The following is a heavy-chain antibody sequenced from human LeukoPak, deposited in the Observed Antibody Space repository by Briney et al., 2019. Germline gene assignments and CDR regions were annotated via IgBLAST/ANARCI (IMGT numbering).Heavy chain of an antibody. CDR2: ISSGGSTI. V-gene: IGHV3-48*02. CDR1: GFTFSSYS. D-gene: IGHD1-14*01. J-gene: IGHJ4*02. Sequence: GGSLRLSCAASGFTFSSYSMNWVRQAPGKGLEWVSYISSGGSTIYYADSVRGRFTISRDTAKNSLYLEMNSLRDEDTAMYYCVRADQEASEPAFDYWGQGTLVTVSS. CDR3: VRADQEASEPAFDY.